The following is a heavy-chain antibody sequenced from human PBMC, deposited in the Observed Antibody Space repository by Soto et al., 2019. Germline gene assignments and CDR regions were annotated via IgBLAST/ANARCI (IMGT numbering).Heavy chain of an antibody. Sequence: GGSLRLSCAASGFTFSSYTLNWVCRAPGKGLEWVATSSDRRTGNTHYSDSVRGRFTLSRDYSRNILFLQMDSLRADDTALYYCTTWLTAHFDYWGRGTQVTVSS. CDR1: GFTFSSYT. D-gene: IGHD2-21*02. J-gene: IGHJ4*02. CDR2: SSDRRTGNT. V-gene: IGHV3-23*01. CDR3: TTWLTAHFDY.